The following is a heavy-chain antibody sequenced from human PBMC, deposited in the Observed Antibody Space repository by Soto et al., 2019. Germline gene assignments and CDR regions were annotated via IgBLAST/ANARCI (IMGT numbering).Heavy chain of an antibody. J-gene: IGHJ5*02. CDR1: GGTFSSYT. CDR3: ATINYGSGSYLNWFDP. D-gene: IGHD3-10*01. Sequence: ASVKVSCKASGGTFSSYTISWVRQAPGQGLEWMGRIIPILGIANYAQKFQGRVTMTEDTSTDTAYMELSSLRSEDTAVYYCATINYGSGSYLNWFDPWGQGTLVTVSS. CDR2: IIPILGIA. V-gene: IGHV1-69*02.